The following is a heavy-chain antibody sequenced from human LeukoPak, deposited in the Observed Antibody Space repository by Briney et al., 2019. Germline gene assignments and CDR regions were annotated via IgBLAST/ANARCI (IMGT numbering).Heavy chain of an antibody. V-gene: IGHV4-38-2*02. CDR2: IYYSGST. J-gene: IGHJ3*02. CDR1: SYSFRSGYD. Sequence: PSESLSLTCTLSSYSFRSGYDWGWLRPPPGKGLGLSGSIYYSGSTYYRPSVKSRVTISVDTSKNPFSMKLSPVTPAPPPVYFCVIGHDYSVAFDRWGQGTLVTVS. D-gene: IGHD4-11*01. CDR3: VIGHDYSVAFDR.